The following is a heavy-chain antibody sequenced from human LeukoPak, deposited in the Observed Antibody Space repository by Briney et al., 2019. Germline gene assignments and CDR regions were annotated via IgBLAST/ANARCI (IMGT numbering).Heavy chain of an antibody. J-gene: IGHJ4*02. D-gene: IGHD1-26*01. CDR2: IIPILGIA. CDR3: ARVEVRVGASGY. Sequence: ASVKVSCKASGGTFSSYAISWVRQAPGQGLEWMGRIIPILGIANYAQKFQGRVTITADKSTSTAYMELSSLRSEDTAVYYCARVEVRVGASGYWGQGTLVTVSS. V-gene: IGHV1-69*04. CDR1: GGTFSSYA.